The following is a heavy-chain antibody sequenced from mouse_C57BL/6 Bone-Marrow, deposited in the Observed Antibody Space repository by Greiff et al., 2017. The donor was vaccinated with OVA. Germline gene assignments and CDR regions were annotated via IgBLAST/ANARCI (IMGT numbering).Heavy chain of an antibody. CDR3: AIVTTYYAMDY. CDR1: GFTFSDYY. J-gene: IGHJ4*01. V-gene: IGHV5-12*01. Sequence: EVKLVESGGGLVQPGGSLKLSCAASGFTFSDYYMYWVRQTPEKRLEWVAYISNGGGSTYYPDTVKGRFTISRDNAKNTLYLQMSRLKSEDTAMYYCAIVTTYYAMDYWGQGTSVTVSS. CDR2: ISNGGGST. D-gene: IGHD2-5*01.